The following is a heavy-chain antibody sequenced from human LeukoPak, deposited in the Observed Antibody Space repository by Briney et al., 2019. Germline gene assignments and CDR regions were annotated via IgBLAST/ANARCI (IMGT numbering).Heavy chain of an antibody. Sequence: PSETLALTCAVYGGSFSGYYWSWIRQPPGKGLEWIGEINHSGSTNYNPSLKSRVTISVDTSKNQFSLKLSSVAAADTAVYYCARQPYCSGTSCYIPNWFDPWGQGTLVTVSS. CDR2: INHSGST. V-gene: IGHV4-34*01. CDR3: ARQPYCSGTSCYIPNWFDP. J-gene: IGHJ5*02. CDR1: GGSFSGYY. D-gene: IGHD2-2*02.